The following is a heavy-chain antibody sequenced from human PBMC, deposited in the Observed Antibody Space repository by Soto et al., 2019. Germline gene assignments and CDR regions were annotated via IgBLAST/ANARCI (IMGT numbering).Heavy chain of an antibody. V-gene: IGHV4-34*01. Sequence: QVQLQQFGAGLLKPSETLSLTCAVYGGSFSGYYWSWIRQPPGKGLEWIGEINHSGSTNYNPSLKSGVTISVDTAKNQFSLKLSSVTAADTAVYYCARRRYCSSTSCYRSDAFDIWGQGTMVTVSS. CDR3: ARRRYCSSTSCYRSDAFDI. CDR2: INHSGST. D-gene: IGHD2-2*01. J-gene: IGHJ3*02. CDR1: GGSFSGYY.